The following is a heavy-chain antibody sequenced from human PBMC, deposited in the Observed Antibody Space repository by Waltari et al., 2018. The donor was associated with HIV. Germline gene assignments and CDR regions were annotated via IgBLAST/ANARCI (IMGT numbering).Heavy chain of an antibody. Sequence: QLQLQESGPGLVKPSETLSLTCTVSGGSISSSSYYWGWIRQPPGKGLEWIGSIYYSGSTYYNPSLKSRVPISVDTSKNQFSLKLSSVTAADTAVYYCARHNIAAAGYYYYYGMDVWGQGTTVTVSS. CDR1: GGSISSSSYY. CDR3: ARHNIAAAGYYYYYGMDV. J-gene: IGHJ6*02. V-gene: IGHV4-39*01. D-gene: IGHD6-13*01. CDR2: IYYSGST.